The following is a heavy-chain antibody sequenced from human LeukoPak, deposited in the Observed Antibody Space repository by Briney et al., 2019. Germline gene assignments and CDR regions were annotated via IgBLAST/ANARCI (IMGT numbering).Heavy chain of an antibody. V-gene: IGHV1-46*01. D-gene: IGHD6-6*01. CDR3: ARDPSIGSSWRVYYYMDV. CDR1: GYTFTSYY. J-gene: IGHJ6*03. Sequence: ASVKVSRKASGYTFTSYYMHWVRQAPGQGLEWMGIINPSGGSTSYAQKFQGRVTMTRDMSTSTVYMELSSLRSDDTAVYYCARDPSIGSSWRVYYYMDVWGKGTTVTVSS. CDR2: INPSGGST.